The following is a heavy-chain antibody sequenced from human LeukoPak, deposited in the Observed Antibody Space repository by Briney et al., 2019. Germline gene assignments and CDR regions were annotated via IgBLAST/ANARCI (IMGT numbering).Heavy chain of an antibody. V-gene: IGHV3-21*01. CDR2: ISGTGSHI. Sequence: GGSLRLSCAASGFTFSSYSMNWVRQAPGKGLEWVSFISGTGSHIYYADSVMGRFTISRDNAKNALFLQLNSLGTEDTAVYYCARDLANDAFYDFWSGPNWGQGTLVTVSS. CDR3: ARDLANDAFYDFWSGPN. J-gene: IGHJ4*02. D-gene: IGHD3-3*01. CDR1: GFTFSSYS.